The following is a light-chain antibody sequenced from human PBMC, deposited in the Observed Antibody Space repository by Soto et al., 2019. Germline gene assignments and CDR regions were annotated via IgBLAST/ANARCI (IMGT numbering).Light chain of an antibody. CDR2: DAS. Sequence: EIVLTQSAATLSLSPGERATLSCRASQSVSSYLAWYQQKPGQAPRLLIYDASNRATGIPARFSGSGSGTDGTLTISSLEPEDFAVYYCQQRSNWPPGWTFGQGTKVEIK. J-gene: IGKJ1*01. CDR3: QQRSNWPPGWT. CDR1: QSVSSY. V-gene: IGKV3-11*01.